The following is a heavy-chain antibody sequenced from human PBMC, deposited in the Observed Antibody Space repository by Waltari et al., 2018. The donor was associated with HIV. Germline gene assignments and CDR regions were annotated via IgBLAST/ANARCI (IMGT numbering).Heavy chain of an antibody. CDR3: ARLPDTPGVTWGWWFDR. D-gene: IGHD3-3*01. CDR2: LYYTGTT. CDR1: GGSITSSSDS. V-gene: IGHV4-39*01. J-gene: IGHJ5*02. Sequence: QLQLQESGPGLVKPSETLSLTCHVSGGSITSSSDSWAWLRQPPGTDLEWIGSLYYTGTTHYNPSLKSRVTISVDTSKNRFSLKLNSVTAADTAVYYCARLPDTPGVTWGWWFDRWGQGTLVTVSS.